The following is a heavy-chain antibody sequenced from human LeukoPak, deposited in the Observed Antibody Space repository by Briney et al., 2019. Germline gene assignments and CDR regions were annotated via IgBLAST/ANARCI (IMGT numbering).Heavy chain of an antibody. V-gene: IGHV4-4*07. J-gene: IGHJ6*03. CDR3: ARGGYEYYYMDV. Sequence: SETLSLTCTVSGGSIGNYYWSWIRQPAGKGLEWIGCIYISGSTNYNPSLKSRVTMSVDTYKNQFSLKLSSVTAADTAVYYCARGGYEYYYMDVWGKGTTVTVSS. D-gene: IGHD3-16*01. CDR1: GGSIGNYY. CDR2: IYISGST.